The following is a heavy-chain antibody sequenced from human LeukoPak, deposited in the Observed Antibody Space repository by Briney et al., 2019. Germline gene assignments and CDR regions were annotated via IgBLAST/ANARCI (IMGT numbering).Heavy chain of an antibody. CDR3: TRDKLELRQFDY. CDR1: GFTFSNAW. V-gene: IGHV3-15*01. Sequence: RGSLRLSCAASGFTFSNAWMSWVRQAPGKGLEWVGRIKSKPDGGAIDYAAPVKGRFIISRDDSKDMLYLQMNSLKTEDTGVYYCTRDKLELRQFDYWGQGTLVTVSS. CDR2: IKSKPDGGAI. J-gene: IGHJ4*02. D-gene: IGHD1-26*01.